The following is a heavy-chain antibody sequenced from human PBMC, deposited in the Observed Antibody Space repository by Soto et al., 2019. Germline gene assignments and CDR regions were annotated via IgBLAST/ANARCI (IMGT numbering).Heavy chain of an antibody. Sequence: EVQLVESGGGLVQPGGSLRLSCAASGFTFSSYSMNWVRQAPGKGLEWVSYISSSSSTIYYADSVKGRLTISRDNAKNSLYLQMNSLRDEDTAVYYCAREPPVSPDAFDIWGQGTMVTVSS. V-gene: IGHV3-48*02. J-gene: IGHJ3*02. CDR1: GFTFSSYS. CDR3: AREPPVSPDAFDI. CDR2: ISSSSSTI.